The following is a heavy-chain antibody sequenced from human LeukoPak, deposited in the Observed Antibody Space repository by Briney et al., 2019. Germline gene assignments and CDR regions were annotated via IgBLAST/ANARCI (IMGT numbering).Heavy chain of an antibody. J-gene: IGHJ4*02. V-gene: IGHV3-21*01. CDR1: GFTFSSYT. D-gene: IGHD1-1*01. CDR3: ARALTTLTYEGY. Sequence: GSLRLSCAASGFTFSSYTMHWIRQAPGKGLEWVSSISGSNSYIFYADSVKGRFTVSRDNAKDSLYLQMNSLRAEDTAVYYCARALTTLTYEGYWGQGTLVTVSS. CDR2: ISGSNSYI.